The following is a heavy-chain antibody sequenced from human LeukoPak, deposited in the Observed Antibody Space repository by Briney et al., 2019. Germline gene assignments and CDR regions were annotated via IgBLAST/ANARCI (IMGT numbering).Heavy chain of an antibody. CDR3: ARFAYCGGHCWYYFDY. CDR2: IYSSGST. J-gene: IGHJ4*02. Sequence: SETLSLTCTVSGVSISSYYWSWIRQPPGKGLEWIGYIYSSGSTNYNPSLKSRITISVDTSKNQFSLKLSSVTAADTAVYYCARFAYCGGHCWYYFDYWGQGSLVTVSS. D-gene: IGHD2-21*02. CDR1: GVSISSYY. V-gene: IGHV4-59*01.